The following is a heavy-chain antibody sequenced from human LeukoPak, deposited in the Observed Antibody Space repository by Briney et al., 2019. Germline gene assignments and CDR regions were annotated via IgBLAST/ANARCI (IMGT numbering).Heavy chain of an antibody. D-gene: IGHD2-2*01. Sequence: PGGSLRLSCAASGFTFSSYAMSWVRQAPGKGLEWVSAISGTAGSTYYADSVKGRFTISRDNSKNALYLQMNSLRAEDTAVYYCAKTRRYCSSTSCLTTIYYYYYYMDVWGKGTTVTISS. CDR1: GFTFSSYA. CDR2: ISGTAGST. CDR3: AKTRRYCSSTSCLTTIYYYYYYMDV. V-gene: IGHV3-23*01. J-gene: IGHJ6*03.